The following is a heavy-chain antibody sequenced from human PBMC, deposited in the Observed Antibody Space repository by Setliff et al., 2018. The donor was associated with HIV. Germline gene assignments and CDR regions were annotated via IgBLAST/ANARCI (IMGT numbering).Heavy chain of an antibody. V-gene: IGHV1-2*02. CDR1: GYTFTGYY. Sequence: ASVKVSCKASGYTFTGYYMHWVRQAPGQGLEWMGWINPNSGDTKYALNFQGRVTMTGDTSISTAYMELSRLRSDDTAVFFCARTHYYDSSGYLDYWGQGTLVTVSS. CDR3: ARTHYYDSSGYLDY. J-gene: IGHJ4*02. CDR2: INPNSGDT. D-gene: IGHD3-22*01.